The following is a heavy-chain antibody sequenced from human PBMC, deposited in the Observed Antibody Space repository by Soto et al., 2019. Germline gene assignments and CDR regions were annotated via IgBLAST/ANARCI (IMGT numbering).Heavy chain of an antibody. V-gene: IGHV3-53*02. CDR1: GFSVSRNY. CDR2: VYSGGAT. Sequence: QLVETGGGLIQPGTSLTLSCAASGFSVSRNYMTWVRQAPGKGLEWVSFVYSGGATFYADSVKGRFILSRDDSQNTMYLQMNNLRAEVTAVYYCARVPGRLWGRGPLVTVPS. J-gene: IGHJ1*01. D-gene: IGHD3-10*01. CDR3: ARVPGRL.